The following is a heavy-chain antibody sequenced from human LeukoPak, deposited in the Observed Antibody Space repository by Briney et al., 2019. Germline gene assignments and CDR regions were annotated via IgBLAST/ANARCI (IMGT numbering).Heavy chain of an antibody. CDR2: IDPSDSYT. J-gene: IGHJ5*02. CDR1: GYSFTSYW. V-gene: IGHV5-10-1*01. CDR3: ARRTTGTTWFDP. D-gene: IGHD1-1*01. Sequence: GESLKISCKGSGYSFTSYWISWVRQMPGKGLEWMGRIDPSDSYTNYSPSFQGHVTISADKSISTAYLQWSSLKASDTAMYYCARRTTGTTWFDPWGQGTLVTVSS.